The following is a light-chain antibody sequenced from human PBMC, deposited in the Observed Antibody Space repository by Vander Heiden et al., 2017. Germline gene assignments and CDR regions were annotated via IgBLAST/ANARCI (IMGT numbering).Light chain of an antibody. CDR2: SNN. J-gene: IGLJ1*01. V-gene: IGLV1-44*01. Sequence: QSVLTQPPSASATPGQRVTISCSGSSSNLGGNSVNWYQQLPGAAPKLLIYSNNQRPSGVPDRFSGSKSGTSASLAITGLLSEDEADYYCATWDDSLNGHVFGKGTKVTVL. CDR1: SSNLGGNS. CDR3: ATWDDSLNGHV.